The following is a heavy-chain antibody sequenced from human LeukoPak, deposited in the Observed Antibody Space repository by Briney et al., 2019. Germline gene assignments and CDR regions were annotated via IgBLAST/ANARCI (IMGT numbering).Heavy chain of an antibody. J-gene: IGHJ4*02. CDR1: GFTFSSYA. CDR2: ISYDGSNK. D-gene: IGHD3-22*01. V-gene: IGHV3-30-3*01. CDR3: ASSMIVVVIPSLDY. Sequence: PGGSLRLSCAASGFTFSSYAMHWVRQAPGKGLEWVAVISYDGSNKYYADSVKGRFTISRDNSKNTLHLQMNSLRAEDTAVYYCASSMIVVVIPSLDYWGQGTLVTVSS.